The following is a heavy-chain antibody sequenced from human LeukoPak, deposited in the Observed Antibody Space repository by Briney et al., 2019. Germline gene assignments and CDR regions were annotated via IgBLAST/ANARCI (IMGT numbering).Heavy chain of an antibody. CDR1: GYTFAAFY. D-gene: IGHD6-13*01. CDR2: INPNSGGT. V-gene: IGHV1-2*06. Sequence: ASVKVSCKASGYTFAAFYMHWVRQAPGQGLEWMGRINPNSGGTKYAQKFQGRVTMTTDTSINTAYLELSRLRSDDTAVYYCARGYSSSWLDYWGQGTLVTVSS. J-gene: IGHJ4*02. CDR3: ARGYSSSWLDY.